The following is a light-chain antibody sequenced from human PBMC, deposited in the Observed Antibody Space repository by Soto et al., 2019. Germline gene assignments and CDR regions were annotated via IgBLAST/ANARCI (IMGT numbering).Light chain of an antibody. Sequence: EIVLRECRGIMSKTQGERATLSCRASQSVSSSYLAWYQQKPGQAPRLLIYGASSRATGIPDRFSGSGSGTDFTLTISRLEPEDFAVYYCQQYGSSPRTFGQGTKV. CDR1: QSVSSSY. CDR3: QQYGSSPRT. J-gene: IGKJ1*01. V-gene: IGKV3-20*01. CDR2: GAS.